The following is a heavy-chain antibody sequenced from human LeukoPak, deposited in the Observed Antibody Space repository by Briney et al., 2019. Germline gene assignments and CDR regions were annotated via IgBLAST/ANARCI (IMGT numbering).Heavy chain of an antibody. Sequence: ASVKVSCKASGYTFTGYYMHWVRQAPGQGLEWMGWINPNSGGTNYAQKFQGRVTMTRDTSISTAYMELSRLRSDDTAVYYCARDGTGGYYDSSAPFDIWGQGTMVTVSS. V-gene: IGHV1-2*02. CDR3: ARDGTGGYYDSSAPFDI. D-gene: IGHD3-22*01. CDR1: GYTFTGYY. CDR2: INPNSGGT. J-gene: IGHJ3*02.